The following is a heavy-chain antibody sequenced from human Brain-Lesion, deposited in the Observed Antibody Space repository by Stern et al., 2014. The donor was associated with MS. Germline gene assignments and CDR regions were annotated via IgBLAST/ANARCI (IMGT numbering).Heavy chain of an antibody. V-gene: IGHV3-74*02. CDR2: VNNDGRRT. Sequence: EGQLVESGGGLVQPGGSLSLSCAASGFTFSNYWMHWVRQAPGKGPVWVSRVNNDGRRTSYADSVKGRFTMSRDNAKNTLYLQMNSLRVEDTAIYYCARGERWFDSWGQGTLVTVSS. CDR3: ARGERWFDS. J-gene: IGHJ5*01. D-gene: IGHD3-10*01. CDR1: GFTFSNYW.